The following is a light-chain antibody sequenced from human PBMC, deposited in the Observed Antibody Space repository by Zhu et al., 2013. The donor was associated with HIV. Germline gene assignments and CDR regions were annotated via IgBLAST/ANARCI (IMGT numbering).Light chain of an antibody. CDR2: GIT. Sequence: SELTQDPAVSVALGQTVTITCQGDSLRTYYASWFQQRPGQAPVLVMSGITNRPSGIPLRFSGSSSRNAASLTITGVQAEDEADYYCHSRDSSVNHWVFGGGTKLTVL. CDR3: HSRDSSVNHWV. V-gene: IGLV3-19*01. CDR1: SLRTYY. J-gene: IGLJ3*02.